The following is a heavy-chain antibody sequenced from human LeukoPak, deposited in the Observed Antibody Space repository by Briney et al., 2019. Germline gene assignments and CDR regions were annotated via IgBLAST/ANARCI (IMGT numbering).Heavy chain of an antibody. D-gene: IGHD1-26*01. CDR1: GGSISIYY. CDR3: ARVRGSYYYYYYYMDV. Sequence: PSETLSLTCTVSGGSISIYYWSWIRQPAGKGLEWIGRIYTSGSTNYNPSLKSRVTMSVDTSKNQFSLKLSSVTAADTAVYYCARVRGSYYYYYYYMDVWGKGTTVTVSS. J-gene: IGHJ6*03. CDR2: IYTSGST. V-gene: IGHV4-4*07.